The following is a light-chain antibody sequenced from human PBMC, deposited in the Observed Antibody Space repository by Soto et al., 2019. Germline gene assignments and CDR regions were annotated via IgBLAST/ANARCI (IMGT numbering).Light chain of an antibody. CDR1: QGISNY. CDR3: QQLFTYPPT. Sequence: IQLTQSPSSLSASMGDRVTITCRASQGISNYLDWYQQKPGKAPTLLIYGASTLQGGVPSRFSGSGSGTDFPLTVSSMQPEDLATYYCQQLFTYPPTFGPGTKVDIK. V-gene: IGKV1-9*01. CDR2: GAS. J-gene: IGKJ3*01.